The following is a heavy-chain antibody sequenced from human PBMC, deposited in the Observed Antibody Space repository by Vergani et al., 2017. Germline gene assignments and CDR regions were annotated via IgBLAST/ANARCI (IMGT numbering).Heavy chain of an antibody. CDR1: GGSVSDGNYY. V-gene: IGHV4-31*03. CDR3: ARVVGHFDY. J-gene: IGHJ4*02. D-gene: IGHD3-10*01. CDR2: IYYSGST. Sequence: QVQLQESGPGLVKPSETLSLTCTVSGGSVSDGNYYWSWIRQPPGKGLEWIGYIYYSGSTYYTPSLKSRVTISVDTSKNQFSLKLSSVTAADTAVYYCARVVGHFDYWGQGTLVTVSS.